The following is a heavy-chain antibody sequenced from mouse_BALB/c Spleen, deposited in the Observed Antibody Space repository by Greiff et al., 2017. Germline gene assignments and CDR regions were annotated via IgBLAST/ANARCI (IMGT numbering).Heavy chain of an antibody. D-gene: IGHD1-1*01. CDR1: GYTFTDYN. CDR3: TRRSSRSSSVDY. Sequence: VHVKQSGPELVKPGASVKIPCKASGYTFTDYNMDWVKQSHGKSLEWIGDINPNNGGTIYNQKFKGKATLTVDKSSSTAYMELSSLTSEDSAVDYCTRRSSRSSSVDYWGQGTTLTVAS. J-gene: IGHJ2*01. CDR2: INPNNGGT. V-gene: IGHV1-18*01.